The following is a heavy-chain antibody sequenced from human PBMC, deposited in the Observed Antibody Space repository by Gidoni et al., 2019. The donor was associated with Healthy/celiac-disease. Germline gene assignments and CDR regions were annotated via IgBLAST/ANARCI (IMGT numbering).Heavy chain of an antibody. V-gene: IGHV2-70*01. D-gene: IGHD4-4*01. CDR2: IDWDDDK. CDR3: ARSTNDYSNYAYYYGMDV. CDR1: GFSLSTSGMC. Sequence: QVTLRESGPALVKPTQTLTLTCTFSGFSLSTSGMCVSWIRQPPGKALEWLALIDWDDDKYYSTSLKTRLTISKDTSKNQVVLTMTNMDPVDTATYYCARSTNDYSNYAYYYGMDVWGQGTTVTVSS. J-gene: IGHJ6*02.